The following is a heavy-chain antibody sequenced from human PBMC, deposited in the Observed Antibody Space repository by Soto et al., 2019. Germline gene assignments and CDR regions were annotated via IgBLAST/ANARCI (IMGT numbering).Heavy chain of an antibody. CDR3: ARGVAAEI. CDR2: INHSGST. Sequence: SETLSLTCAVYGGSFSGYYWSWIRQPPGKGLEWIGEINHSGSTNHNPSLKSRVTISVDTSKNQLSLKLSSVTAADTAVYYCARGVAAEIWGQGTLVTVSS. D-gene: IGHD6-13*01. J-gene: IGHJ4*02. CDR1: GGSFSGYY. V-gene: IGHV4-34*01.